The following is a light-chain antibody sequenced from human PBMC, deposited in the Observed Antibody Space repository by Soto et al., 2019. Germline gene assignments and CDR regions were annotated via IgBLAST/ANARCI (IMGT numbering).Light chain of an antibody. CDR2: GNS. V-gene: IGLV1-40*01. J-gene: IGLJ1*01. CDR3: QSYDRSMSGYV. Sequence: QSVLTQPPSVSGAPGQMVTISCTGSSSNIGAGYDVHWYQQLPGTAPKLLIYGNSNRPSGVPDRFSGSKSGTSASLAITGLQAEDEAYYYCQSYDRSMSGYVFGTGSKVTVL. CDR1: SSNIGAGYD.